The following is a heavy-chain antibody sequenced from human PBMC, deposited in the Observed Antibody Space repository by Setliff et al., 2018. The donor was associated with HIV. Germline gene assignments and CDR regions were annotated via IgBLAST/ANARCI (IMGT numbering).Heavy chain of an antibody. CDR2: IYTSGST. CDR3: ARQERYCTSADCYRYFNY. CDR1: GGSISTYY. D-gene: IGHD2-2*02. V-gene: IGHV4-4*09. J-gene: IGHJ4*02. Sequence: SETLSLTCTVSGGSISTYYWTWIRQPPGKGLEWIGYIYTSGSTSYNPSLKSRLTISLDTSKNQFSLKLSSVAAADTAVYYCARQERYCTSADCYRYFNYWGQGTLVTVS.